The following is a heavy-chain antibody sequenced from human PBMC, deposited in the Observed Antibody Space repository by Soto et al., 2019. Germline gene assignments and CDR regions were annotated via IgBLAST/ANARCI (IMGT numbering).Heavy chain of an antibody. Sequence: PSETLSLTCAVSVGSISSGGYSWSWIRQPPGKGLEWIGYIYYSGSTNYNPSLKSRVTISVDTSKNQFSLKLSSVTAADTAVYYCARTVDYYGSGSPWFDPWGQGTLVTVSS. CDR3: ARTVDYYGSGSPWFDP. J-gene: IGHJ5*02. CDR1: VGSISSGGYS. D-gene: IGHD3-10*01. CDR2: IYYSGST. V-gene: IGHV4-61*08.